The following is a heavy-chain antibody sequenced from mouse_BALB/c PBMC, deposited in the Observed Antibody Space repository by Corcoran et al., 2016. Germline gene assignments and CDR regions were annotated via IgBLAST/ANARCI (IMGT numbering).Heavy chain of an antibody. CDR3: ARSENDGYYDYTWFAY. V-gene: IGHV1S136*01. D-gene: IGHD2-4*01. Sequence: EVQLQQSGPELVKSGASVKMSCKASGYTFTSYVMHWVKQKPGQGLEWIGYINPYNDGTKYNEKFKGKATLTSDKSSSTAYMELSSLTSEDSAVYYCARSENDGYYDYTWFAYWGQGTLVTVSA. J-gene: IGHJ3*01. CDR2: INPYNDGT. CDR1: GYTFTSYV.